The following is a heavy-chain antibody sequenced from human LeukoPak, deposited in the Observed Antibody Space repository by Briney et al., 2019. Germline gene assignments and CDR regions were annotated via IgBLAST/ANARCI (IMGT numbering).Heavy chain of an antibody. CDR3: ATLYCSSSDPCYNYYGIDV. D-gene: IGHD6-6*01. CDR2: ITYDGSNK. J-gene: IGHJ6*02. Sequence: GRSLRLSCAASGFTFSSYDMHWVRQAPGKGLEWVAVITYDGSNKYYADSVKGRFTISRDNSKNTLYLQMNILRAEDTAVYYFATLYCSSSDPCYNYYGIDVWGQGTTVTVSS. V-gene: IGHV3-30*03. CDR1: GFTFSSYD.